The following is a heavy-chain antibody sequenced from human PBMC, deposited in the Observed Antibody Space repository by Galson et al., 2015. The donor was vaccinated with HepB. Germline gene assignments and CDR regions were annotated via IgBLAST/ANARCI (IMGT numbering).Heavy chain of an antibody. CDR3: ARGKSGSGEDY. V-gene: IGHV1-18*01. D-gene: IGHD3-10*01. J-gene: IGHJ4*02. Sequence: SVKVSCKASGYTFTNSDVNWVRQAPGQGLEWMGWISTYNGNTNYAQKFQGRVTMTTGTSTSTAYMELRSLRSDDTAVYYCARGKSGSGEDYWGQGTLVTVSS. CDR1: GYTFTNSD. CDR2: ISTYNGNT.